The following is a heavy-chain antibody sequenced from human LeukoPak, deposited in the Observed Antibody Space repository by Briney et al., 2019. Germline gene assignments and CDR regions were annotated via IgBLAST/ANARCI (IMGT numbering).Heavy chain of an antibody. J-gene: IGHJ4*02. Sequence: PGRSLRLSCAASGFTFSSYGMHWVRRAPGKGLEGGGIIWYDGSNKYYADSVKGRFTISRDNSKNTLYLQMNSLRAEDTAVYYCARDSYYGSGSRGDFDYWGQGTLVTVSS. CDR1: GFTFSSYG. D-gene: IGHD3-10*01. V-gene: IGHV3-33*01. CDR2: IWYDGSNK. CDR3: ARDSYYGSGSRGDFDY.